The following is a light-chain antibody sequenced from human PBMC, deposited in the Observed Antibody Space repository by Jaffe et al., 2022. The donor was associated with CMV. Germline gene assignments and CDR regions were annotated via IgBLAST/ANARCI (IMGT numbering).Light chain of an antibody. J-gene: IGLJ2*01. V-gene: IGLV1-51*01. CDR2: ENN. CDR1: NSINGNNH. Sequence: QSVLTQPPSMSAAPGQKVTISCSGPNSINGNNHVSWYQQLPGTAPKVLIYENNKRPSGIPDRFSGSKSGTSATLGITGLQTGDEADYYCGTWDNSLNTWFFGGGTKLTVL. CDR3: GTWDNSLNTWF.